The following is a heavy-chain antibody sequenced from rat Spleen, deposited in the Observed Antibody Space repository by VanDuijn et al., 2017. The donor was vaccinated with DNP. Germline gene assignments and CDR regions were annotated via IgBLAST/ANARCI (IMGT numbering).Heavy chain of an antibody. Sequence: EVQLVETGGGLVQPGRSLKLSCVASGFTFNSYWIYWIRQAPGKGLEWVATISYEGSSTYYRDSVKGRFTISRDNAKSTLYLQMDSLRSEDTASYYCARGGRSYFDYWGQGVMVTVSS. V-gene: IGHV5-58*01. J-gene: IGHJ2*01. CDR3: ARGGRSYFDY. D-gene: IGHD1-11*01. CDR2: ISYEGSST. CDR1: GFTFNSYW.